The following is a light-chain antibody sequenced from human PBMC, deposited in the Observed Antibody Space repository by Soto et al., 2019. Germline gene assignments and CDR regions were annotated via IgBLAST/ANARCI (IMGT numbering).Light chain of an antibody. CDR1: QSVFSNSNNKKY. V-gene: IGKV4-1*01. Sequence: DIVMTQSADSLAVSLGERATINCKSSQSVFSNSNNKKYLAWYQQKPGQPPKLLIHWASIRESGVPDRFSGSGSGTDFTLTINSLQAADVAVYYCHQYYSTPWTFGQGTKVEIK. CDR2: WAS. CDR3: HQYYSTPWT. J-gene: IGKJ1*01.